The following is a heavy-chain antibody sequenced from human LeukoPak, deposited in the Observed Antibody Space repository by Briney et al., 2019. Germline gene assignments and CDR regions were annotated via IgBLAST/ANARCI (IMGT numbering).Heavy chain of an antibody. CDR1: GYTFPNYG. J-gene: IGHJ4*02. CDR3: AREAHDYYDY. V-gene: IGHV1-18*04. CDR2: ISPYNDNT. Sequence: ASVKVSCKASGYTFPNYGIVRVRQAPGQGLEWMGWISPYNDNTNYADKFQGRITMTTDTSTSTAYMELTSLRSDDTAVYYCAREAHDYYDYWGQGTLVTVSS.